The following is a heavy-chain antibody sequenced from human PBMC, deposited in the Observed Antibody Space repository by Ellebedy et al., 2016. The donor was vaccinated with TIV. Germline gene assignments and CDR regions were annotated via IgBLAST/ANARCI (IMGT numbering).Heavy chain of an antibody. CDR1: GFTFSTYG. D-gene: IGHD5-18*01. Sequence: GESLKISCAASGFTFSTYGLHWVRQAPGKGLEWVAVVWYDGSDKYYADSVKGRFTIARDNSKNTLYLHMDSLRAADTAIYYCAKVMTGYSYAPDDFWGQGTLVTVSS. V-gene: IGHV3-33*06. CDR2: VWYDGSDK. CDR3: AKVMTGYSYAPDDF. J-gene: IGHJ4*02.